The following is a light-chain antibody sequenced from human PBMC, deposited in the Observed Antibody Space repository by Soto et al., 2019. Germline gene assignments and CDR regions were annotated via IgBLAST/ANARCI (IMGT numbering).Light chain of an antibody. Sequence: QAVVTQPPSVSGAPGQRVTISCTGSGSNIGAGYDVHWYQQVPGTAPKLLIYDDFKRPSGVPDRFSGSKSGTSASLAITGLQAEDEADYYCQSYDGSLSGSIFGGGTQLTVL. V-gene: IGLV1-40*01. CDR1: GSNIGAGYD. CDR3: QSYDGSLSGSI. J-gene: IGLJ2*01. CDR2: DDF.